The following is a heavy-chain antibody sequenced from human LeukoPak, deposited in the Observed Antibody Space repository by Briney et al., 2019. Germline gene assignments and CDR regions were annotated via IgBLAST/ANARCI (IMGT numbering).Heavy chain of an antibody. CDR1: GFTFSSYG. CDR3: AKDPGYSSGWPVFDY. D-gene: IGHD6-19*01. Sequence: GGSLRLSCAASGFTFSSYGMHWVRQAPGKGLEWVAVIRYDGSNKYYADSVKGRFTISRDNSKNTLYLQMNSLRAKDTAVYCCAKDPGYSSGWPVFDYWGQGTLVTVSS. V-gene: IGHV3-30*02. CDR2: IRYDGSNK. J-gene: IGHJ4*02.